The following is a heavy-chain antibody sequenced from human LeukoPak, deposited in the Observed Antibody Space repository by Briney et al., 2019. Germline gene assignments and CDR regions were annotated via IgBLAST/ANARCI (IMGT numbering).Heavy chain of an antibody. Sequence: PSETLSLTCSVSGGSISISRYYWGWIRQPPEKGLEWIGSVYYSGSTNYNPSLKSRVTISVDKSKNQFSLKLSSVTAADTAVYYCARDRGYCSSTSCYSYYGMDVWGQGTTVTVSS. CDR1: GGSISISRYY. J-gene: IGHJ6*02. D-gene: IGHD2-2*02. CDR2: VYYSGST. CDR3: ARDRGYCSSTSCYSYYGMDV. V-gene: IGHV4-39*07.